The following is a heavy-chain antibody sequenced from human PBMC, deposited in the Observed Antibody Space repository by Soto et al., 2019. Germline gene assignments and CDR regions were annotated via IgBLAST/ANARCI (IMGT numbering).Heavy chain of an antibody. CDR3: ATSTVIRPGYYYYYGMDV. Sequence: QLQLQESGSGLVKPSQTLSLTCAVSGGSISSGGYSWSWIRQPPGKGLEWIGYIYHSGSTYYNPSLKSRVTISVDRSKNQFSLKLSSVTAADTAVYYCATSTVIRPGYYYYYGMDVWGQGTTVTVSS. CDR2: IYHSGST. J-gene: IGHJ6*02. CDR1: GGSISSGGYS. D-gene: IGHD4-17*01. V-gene: IGHV4-30-2*01.